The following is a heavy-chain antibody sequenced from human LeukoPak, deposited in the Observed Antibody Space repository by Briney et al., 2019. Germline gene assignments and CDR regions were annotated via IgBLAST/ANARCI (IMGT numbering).Heavy chain of an antibody. V-gene: IGHV3-53*01. CDR2: IYSGGST. D-gene: IGHD3-10*01. CDR3: ARGSYGSGSSWPFDY. J-gene: IGHJ4*02. CDR1: GFTVSSNY. Sequence: QTGGSLRLSCTASGFTVSSNYMTWIRQAPGKGLEWVSFIYSGGSTYYADSVKGRFTISRDNSKNTLYLQMNSLRAEDTAFYYCARGSYGSGSSWPFDYWGQGTLVTVSS.